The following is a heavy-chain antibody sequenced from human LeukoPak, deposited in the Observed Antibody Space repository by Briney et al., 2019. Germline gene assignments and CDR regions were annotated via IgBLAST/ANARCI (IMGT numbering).Heavy chain of an antibody. D-gene: IGHD2-15*01. CDR1: GGSISSSSYY. CDR2: IYYSGST. J-gene: IGHJ4*02. V-gene: IGHV4-39*07. Sequence: PSETLSLTCTVSGGSISSSSYYWGWIRQPPGKGLEWIGSIYYSGSTYYNPSLKSRVTISVDTSKNQFSLKLSSVTAADTAVYYCARVRKVAATPSFDYWGQGTLVTVSS. CDR3: ARVRKVAATPSFDY.